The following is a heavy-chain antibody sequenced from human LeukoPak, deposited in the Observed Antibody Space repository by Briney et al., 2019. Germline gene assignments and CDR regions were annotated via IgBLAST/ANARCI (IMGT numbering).Heavy chain of an antibody. D-gene: IGHD3-10*01. J-gene: IGHJ1*01. Sequence: PGGSLRLSCAASGFTFSSYAMSWVRQAPGKGLEWVSAISGSGGSTYYADSVKGRFTISRDNSKNTLYLQMNSLGAEDTAVYYCAKAAGYYGSGSYYNWGQGTLVTVSS. V-gene: IGHV3-23*01. CDR2: ISGSGGST. CDR1: GFTFSSYA. CDR3: AKAAGYYGSGSYYN.